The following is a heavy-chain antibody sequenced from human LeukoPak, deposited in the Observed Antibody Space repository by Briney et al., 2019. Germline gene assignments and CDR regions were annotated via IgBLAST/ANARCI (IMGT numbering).Heavy chain of an antibody. CDR2: IYYSGST. CDR1: GGSICSYY. CDR3: ARAHYGDYGDYYFDY. V-gene: IGHV4-59*01. D-gene: IGHD4-17*01. J-gene: IGHJ4*02. Sequence: SETLSLTCTVSGGSICSYYWSWIRQPPGKGLEWIGYIYYSGSTNYNPSLKSRVTISVDTSKNQFSLKLSSVTAADTAVYYCARAHYGDYGDYYFDYWGQGTLVTVSS.